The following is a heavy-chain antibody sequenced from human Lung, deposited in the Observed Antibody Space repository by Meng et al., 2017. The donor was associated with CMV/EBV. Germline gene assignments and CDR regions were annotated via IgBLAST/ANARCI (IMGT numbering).Heavy chain of an antibody. V-gene: IGHV4-61*01. CDR2: ISYIGST. CDR1: GGSVSSGSYY. CDR3: ARDILEHNAFDM. J-gene: IGHJ3*02. D-gene: IGHD1/OR15-1a*01. Sequence: SXTXSLXCTVSGGSVSSGSYYWSWLRQPPGKGLEWIGYISYIGSTNYNPSLKSRVSISVDTSKNQFSLKLSSVTAADTAIFYCARDILEHNAFDMWGQGTMVTVSS.